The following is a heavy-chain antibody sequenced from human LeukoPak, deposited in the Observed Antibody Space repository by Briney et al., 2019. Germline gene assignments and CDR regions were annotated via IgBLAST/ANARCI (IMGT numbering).Heavy chain of an antibody. V-gene: IGHV3-21*01. J-gene: IGHJ6*02. CDR3: ASTSIAVAGTFGTASYYYGMDV. CDR1: GFTFSSYS. CDR2: ISSSSSYI. D-gene: IGHD6-19*01. Sequence: GGSLRLSCAASGFTFSSYSMNWVRQAPGKGLEWVSSISSSSSYIYYADSVKGRFTISRDNAKNSLYLQMNSLRAEDTAVYYCASTSIAVAGTFGTASYYYGMDVWGQGTTVTVSS.